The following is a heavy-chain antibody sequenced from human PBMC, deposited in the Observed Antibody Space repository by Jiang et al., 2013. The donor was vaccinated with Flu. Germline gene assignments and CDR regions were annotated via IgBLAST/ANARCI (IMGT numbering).Heavy chain of an antibody. D-gene: IGHD3-10*01. J-gene: IGHJ4*02. CDR2: IYHSGST. Sequence: GSGLVKPSGTLSLTCAVSGGSISSSNWWSWVRQPPGKGLEWIGEIYHSGSTNYNPSLKSRVTISVDKSKNQFSLKLSSVTAADTAVYYCARAGSYYGSGSPHPRTFFDYWGQGTLVTVSS. V-gene: IGHV4-4*02. CDR1: GGSISSSNW. CDR3: ARAGSYYGSGSPHPRTFFDY.